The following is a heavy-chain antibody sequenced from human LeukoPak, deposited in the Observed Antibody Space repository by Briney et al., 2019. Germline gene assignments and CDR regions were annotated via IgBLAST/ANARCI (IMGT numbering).Heavy chain of an antibody. CDR1: GGSFSGYY. CDR2: INHSGST. V-gene: IGHV4-34*01. CDR3: ARGIPSGSYKYYFDY. Sequence: SETLSLTCAVYGGSFSGYYWSWIRQPPGKGLEWIGEINHSGSTNYNPSLKSRVTISVDTSKNQFSLKLSSVTAADTAVYYCARGIPSGSYKYYFDYWGQGTLVTVSS. J-gene: IGHJ4*02. D-gene: IGHD1-26*01.